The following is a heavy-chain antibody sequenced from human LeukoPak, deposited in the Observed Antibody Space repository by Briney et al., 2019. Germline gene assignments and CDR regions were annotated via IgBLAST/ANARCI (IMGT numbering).Heavy chain of an antibody. V-gene: IGHV1-18*01. Sequence: ASVKVSCKASGGTFSSYAISWVRQAPGQGLEWMGWISAYNGNTNYAQKLQGRVTMTTDTSTSTAYMELRSLRSDDTAVYYCARGDYGDYPYGMDVWGQGTTVTVSS. D-gene: IGHD4-17*01. CDR1: GGTFSSYA. CDR3: ARGDYGDYPYGMDV. CDR2: ISAYNGNT. J-gene: IGHJ6*02.